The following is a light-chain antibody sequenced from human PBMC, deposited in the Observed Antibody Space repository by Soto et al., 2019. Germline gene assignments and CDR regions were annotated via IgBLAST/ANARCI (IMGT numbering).Light chain of an antibody. V-gene: IGLV2-8*01. J-gene: IGLJ2*01. CDR2: EVN. CDR1: SSDVGGYSY. CDR3: SSYTGSNNVV. Sequence: QSALTQPPSASGSPGQSVTISCTGASSDVGGYSYVSWYQQHPGNAPKLMIYEVNKRPSGVPDRFSGSKSGNTASLTVSGLQAEDEADYYCSSYTGSNNVVFGGGTKLTVL.